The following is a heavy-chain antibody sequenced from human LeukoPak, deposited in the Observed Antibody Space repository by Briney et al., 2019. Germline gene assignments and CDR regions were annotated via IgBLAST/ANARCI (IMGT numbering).Heavy chain of an antibody. Sequence: PSETLSLTCTVSGGSISSYYWSWIRQPPGKGLEWIGYIYYSGSTNYNPSLKSRVTISVDTSKNQFSLKLSSVTAADTAVYYCARDGRNYGDYKNFDLWGRGTLVTVSS. CDR1: GGSISSYY. CDR2: IYYSGST. V-gene: IGHV4-59*01. J-gene: IGHJ2*01. CDR3: ARDGRNYGDYKNFDL. D-gene: IGHD4-17*01.